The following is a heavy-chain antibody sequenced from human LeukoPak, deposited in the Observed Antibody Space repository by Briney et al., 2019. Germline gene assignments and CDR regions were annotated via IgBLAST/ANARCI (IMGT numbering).Heavy chain of an antibody. D-gene: IGHD3-10*01. Sequence: PSETLSLTCTVSGGSISTYYWSWIRQPPGKGLEWNGYIYTSGSTDYNPSLKSRVTISLDTSNNQFSLNLNSVTAADTAVYYCARSRGRKVTPFDYWGQGILVTVSS. CDR3: ARSRGRKVTPFDY. V-gene: IGHV4-4*09. CDR1: GGSISTYY. J-gene: IGHJ4*02. CDR2: IYTSGST.